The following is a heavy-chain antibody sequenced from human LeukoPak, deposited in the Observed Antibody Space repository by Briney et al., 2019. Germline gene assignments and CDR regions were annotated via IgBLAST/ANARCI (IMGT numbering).Heavy chain of an antibody. J-gene: IGHJ4*02. CDR3: ARDIIAAAGVFDY. CDR1: GFTFGDYA. Sequence: GGSLRLSCAASGFTFGDYAMHWVRQAPGKGLEWVSGISWNSDSIGYADSVKGRFTISRDNAKNSLYLQMNSLRAEDTAVYYCARDIIAAAGVFDYWGQGTLVTVSS. D-gene: IGHD6-13*01. V-gene: IGHV3-9*01. CDR2: ISWNSDSI.